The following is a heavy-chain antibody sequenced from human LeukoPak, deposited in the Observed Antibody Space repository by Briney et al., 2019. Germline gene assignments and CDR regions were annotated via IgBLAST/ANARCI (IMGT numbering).Heavy chain of an antibody. Sequence: SETLSLTCTVSGGSISSSSYYWGWIRQPPGKGLEWIGSIYYSGSTYYNPSLKSRVTISVDTSKNQFSLKLSSVTAADTAVYYCARDLYYYGSGSPDGNWFDPWGQGTLVTVSS. D-gene: IGHD3-10*01. V-gene: IGHV4-39*07. CDR1: GGSISSSSYY. J-gene: IGHJ5*02. CDR3: ARDLYYYGSGSPDGNWFDP. CDR2: IYYSGST.